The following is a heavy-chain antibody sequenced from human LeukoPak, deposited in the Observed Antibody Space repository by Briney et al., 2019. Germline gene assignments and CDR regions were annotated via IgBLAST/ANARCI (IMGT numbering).Heavy chain of an antibody. V-gene: IGHV4-31*03. CDR2: MYYSGTT. CDR3: ARGQSYYFDY. Sequence: PSETLSLTCTVSGGSISSGGYYWSWIRQHPGKGLEWIAYMYYSGTTYYSPSLKSRVTISLDTSKNQFSLKLNSVTAADTALYYCARGQSYYFDYWGQGTLVTVSS. D-gene: IGHD3-16*02. CDR1: GGSISSGGYY. J-gene: IGHJ4*02.